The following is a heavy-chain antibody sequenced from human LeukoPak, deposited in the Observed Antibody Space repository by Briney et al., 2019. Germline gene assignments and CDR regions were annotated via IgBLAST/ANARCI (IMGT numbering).Heavy chain of an antibody. CDR2: MYYSGST. D-gene: IGHD3-22*01. V-gene: IGHV4-30-4*01. Sequence: PSETLFLTCTVSGGSITSGDYYWSWIRQPPGKGLEWIAYMYYSGSTYYNPSLKSRVTMSADTSKNQFSLKLSSVAAADTAVYYCARPYYYDSRIDPWGQGTLVTVSS. CDR1: GGSITSGDYY. J-gene: IGHJ5*02. CDR3: ARPYYYDSRIDP.